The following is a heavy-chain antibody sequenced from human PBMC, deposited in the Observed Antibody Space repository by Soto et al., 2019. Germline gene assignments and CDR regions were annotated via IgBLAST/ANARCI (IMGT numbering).Heavy chain of an antibody. V-gene: IGHV4-59*08. Sequence: QVQLQESGPGLVKPSETLSLTCTVSGGSISSYYWSWIRQPPGKGLEWIGSIYYRGSTNYNPSLNSRVTISVDTSKNQSSLKLSSVTAADTAVYYCARHGTSITIFGVVTTTFDPWGQGTLVTVSS. CDR2: IYYRGST. J-gene: IGHJ5*02. CDR1: GGSISSYY. D-gene: IGHD3-3*01. CDR3: ARHGTSITIFGVVTTTFDP.